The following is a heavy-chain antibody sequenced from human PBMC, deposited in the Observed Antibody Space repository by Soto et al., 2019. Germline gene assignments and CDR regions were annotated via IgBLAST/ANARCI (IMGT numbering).Heavy chain of an antibody. J-gene: IGHJ4*02. V-gene: IGHV3-7*03. CDR1: GFTFSSYW. D-gene: IGHD5-12*01. CDR2: IKQDGSEK. Sequence: QSGGSLRLSCAASGFTFSSYWMSWVRQAPGKGLEWVANIKQDGSEKYYVDSVKGRFTISRDNAKNSLYLQMNSLRAEDTAVYYCARARVLGGWLQLSAQEVAPDYWGQGTLVTVSS. CDR3: ARARVLGGWLQLSAQEVAPDY.